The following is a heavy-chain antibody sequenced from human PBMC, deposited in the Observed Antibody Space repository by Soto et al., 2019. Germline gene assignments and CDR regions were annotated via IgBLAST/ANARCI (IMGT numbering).Heavy chain of an antibody. J-gene: IGHJ6*02. CDR2: INPNSGGT. D-gene: IGHD4-17*01. V-gene: IGHV1-2*04. Sequence: ASVKVSCKASGYTFTGYYMHWVRQAPGQGLEWMGWINPNSGGTNYAQKFQGWVTMTRDTSISTAYMELSRLRSDDTAVYYCARDIALYGGRYYYYYGMDVWGQGTTVTVSS. CDR1: GYTFTGYY. CDR3: ARDIALYGGRYYYYYGMDV.